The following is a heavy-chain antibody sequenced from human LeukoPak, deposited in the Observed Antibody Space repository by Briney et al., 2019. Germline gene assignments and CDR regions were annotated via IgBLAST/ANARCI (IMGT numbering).Heavy chain of an antibody. CDR1: GFTFSSYA. CDR2: ISGSGGST. V-gene: IGHV3-23*01. D-gene: IGHD4-17*01. J-gene: IGHJ4*02. CDR3: AEDHESTVVTHGDY. Sequence: GGSLRLSCAASGFTFSSYAMSWVRQAPGKGLEWVSAISGSGGSTYYADSVKGRFNISRDNSKNTLYLQMNSLRAEDTAVYYCAEDHESTVVTHGDYWGQGTLVTVSS.